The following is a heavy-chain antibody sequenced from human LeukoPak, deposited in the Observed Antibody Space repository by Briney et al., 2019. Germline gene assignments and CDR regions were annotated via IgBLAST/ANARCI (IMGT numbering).Heavy chain of an antibody. CDR2: ISSSSSYI. Sequence: GGSLRLSCAASGFTFSSYSMNWVRQAPGKGLEWVSSISSSSSYIYYADSVKGRFTISRDNAKNSLYLQMNSLRAEDTAVYYCARDVAYGDATFDYWGQGTLVTVSS. D-gene: IGHD4-17*01. V-gene: IGHV3-21*01. CDR1: GFTFSSYS. CDR3: ARDVAYGDATFDY. J-gene: IGHJ4*02.